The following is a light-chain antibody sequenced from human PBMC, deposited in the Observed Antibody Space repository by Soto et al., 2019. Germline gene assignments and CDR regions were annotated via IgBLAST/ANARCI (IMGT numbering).Light chain of an antibody. CDR2: DVS. CDR3: CSYAGSYV. J-gene: IGLJ1*01. CDR1: SSDVGGYNY. Sequence: QSVLTQPRSVSGSPGQSVTISCTETSSDVGGYNYVSWYQQHPGKAPKLMIYDVSKRPSGVPDRFSGSKSGNTASLTISGLQAEDEADYYCCSYAGSYVFGTGTKVTVL. V-gene: IGLV2-11*01.